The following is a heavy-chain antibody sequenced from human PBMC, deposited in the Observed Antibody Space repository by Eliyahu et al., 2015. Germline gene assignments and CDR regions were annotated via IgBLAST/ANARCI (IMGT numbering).Heavy chain of an antibody. CDR3: TRDRRGYDFTFDY. CDR1: GFDFSAYT. J-gene: IGHJ4*02. V-gene: IGHV3-21*06. D-gene: IGHD5-12*01. CDR2: VSPSSSYI. Sequence: EVQLVESXGGLVKPGGSLXLSCEASGFDFSAYTMNXVRQAPGKGLEWVSSVSPSSSYIYYTDSVEGRFTISRDDAKNSLSLQLKNLRVEDTAVYYCTRDRRGYDFTFDYWGQGSLV.